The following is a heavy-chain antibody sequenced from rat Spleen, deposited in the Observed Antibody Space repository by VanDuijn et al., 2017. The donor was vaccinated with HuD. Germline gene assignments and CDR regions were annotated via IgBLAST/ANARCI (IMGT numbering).Heavy chain of an antibody. V-gene: IGHV5-25*01. CDR2: ISPTGGST. CDR3: AAHGPRISRFAY. CDR1: GFTFSKYY. J-gene: IGHJ3*01. D-gene: IGHD2-7*01. Sequence: EVQLVESGGGLVQPGRSLKLPCVASGFTFSKYYMAWVRQAPTKGLEWVASISPTGGSTYYRDSVKGRFTISRDNTKSTLSLQMDSLRSEDTATYYCAAHGPRISRFAYWGQGSLVTVSS.